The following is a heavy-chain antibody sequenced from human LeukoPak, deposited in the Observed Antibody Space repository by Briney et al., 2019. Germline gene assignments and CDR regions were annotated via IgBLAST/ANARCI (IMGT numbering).Heavy chain of an antibody. V-gene: IGHV4-59*01. D-gene: IGHD6-19*01. Sequence: SETLSLTCTVSGGSISSYYWSWIRQPPGKGLEWIGYIYYSGSTNYNPSLKSRVTISVDTSKNQFSLKLSSATAADTAVYYCASSDVSGWLGGYYYYGMDVWGQGTTVTVSS. CDR1: GGSISSYY. CDR3: ASSDVSGWLGGYYYYGMDV. J-gene: IGHJ6*02. CDR2: IYYSGST.